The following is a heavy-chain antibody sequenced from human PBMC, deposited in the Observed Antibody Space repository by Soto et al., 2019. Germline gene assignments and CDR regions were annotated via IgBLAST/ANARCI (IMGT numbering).Heavy chain of an antibody. CDR1: GGSISGSYYY. Sequence: SETLSLTCAVSGGSISGSYYYWGWLRQSPGRGPEWIGSVFYTGFTSYNPSLEGRVSVSVDTSKNQFSLKVSAVTAADTAVYYCASSQKGYNWNYFDHWGQGALVTVSS. V-gene: IGHV4-39*01. CDR2: VFYTGFT. D-gene: IGHD1-20*01. J-gene: IGHJ4*02. CDR3: ASSQKGYNWNYFDH.